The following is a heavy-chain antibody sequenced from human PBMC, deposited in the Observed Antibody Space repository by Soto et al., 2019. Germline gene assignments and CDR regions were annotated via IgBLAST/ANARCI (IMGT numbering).Heavy chain of an antibody. Sequence: QVQLQASGPGLVKPSQTLSLTCTVSGDSISSGGYYWSWIRQHPGNGLEWIGYIYYSGSPDYKPSLKSRLTISVDTSKNQFSLKLSSVTAADTAVYYCARAGGYVESYLSGFYYWGQGSLVTVSS. CDR2: IYYSGSP. J-gene: IGHJ4*02. V-gene: IGHV4-31*03. CDR1: GDSISSGGYY. CDR3: ARAGGYVESYLSGFYY. D-gene: IGHD3-10*01.